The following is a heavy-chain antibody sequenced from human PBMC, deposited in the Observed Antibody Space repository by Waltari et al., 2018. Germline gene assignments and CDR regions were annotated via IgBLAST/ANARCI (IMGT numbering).Heavy chain of an antibody. V-gene: IGHV3-33*01. D-gene: IGHD3-10*01. J-gene: IGHJ4*02. CDR3: AREDGSGTDY. CDR2: IWDDGSNK. Sequence: QVQLVESGGGVVQPGRSLRLSCAASGFTFSSYGMHWVRQAPGKGLEWGAVIWDDGSNKYYADSGKGRFTISRDNSKNTLYLQMNSLRAEDTAVYYGAREDGSGTDYWGQGTLVTVSS. CDR1: GFTFSSYG.